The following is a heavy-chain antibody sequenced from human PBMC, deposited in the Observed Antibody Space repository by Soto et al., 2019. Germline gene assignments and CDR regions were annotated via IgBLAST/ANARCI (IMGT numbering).Heavy chain of an antibody. D-gene: IGHD3-9*01. V-gene: IGHV1-46*01. CDR3: ARGLGLGAC. J-gene: IGHJ1*01. CDR1: GYTFSSNY. CDR2: INTNGGST. Sequence: QVQLVQSGAEVKKPGASVKVSCKASGYTFSSNYIHWVRQAPGQGLEWIGIINTNGGSTNYAQNFKARLTAARDTSTATVYMDLSALTSADMAMYYCARGLGLGACWGQGTLVTVSS.